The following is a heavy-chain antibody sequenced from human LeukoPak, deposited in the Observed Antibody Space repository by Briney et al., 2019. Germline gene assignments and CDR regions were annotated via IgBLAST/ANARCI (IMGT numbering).Heavy chain of an antibody. CDR1: GYTFTIYD. D-gene: IGHD3-22*01. V-gene: IGHV1-8*01. Sequence: ASVTVSFTASGYTFTIYDINWVRQATGQGVEWMGWMNPNSGNTGYTQKYQGRVTMTKNTSLSTAYMELSSLRSEDTAVYYCARAVGYYDSSRYYYEDYWGQGTLVTVSS. CDR3: ARAVGYYDSSRYYYEDY. J-gene: IGHJ4*02. CDR2: MNPNSGNT.